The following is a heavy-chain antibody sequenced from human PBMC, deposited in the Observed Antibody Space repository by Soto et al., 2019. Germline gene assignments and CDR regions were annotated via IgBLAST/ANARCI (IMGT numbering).Heavy chain of an antibody. CDR1: GYTFTGYY. CDR2: INPNSGGT. D-gene: IGHD6-13*01. Sequence: QVQLVQSGAEVKKPGASVKVSCKASGYTFTGYYMHWVRQAPGQGLEWMGWINPNSGGTNYAQKVQGWVTMTRDTSISTAYMELSRLRSDDTAVYYCARQEAAAGKPRDYWGQGTLVTVSS. V-gene: IGHV1-2*04. J-gene: IGHJ4*02. CDR3: ARQEAAAGKPRDY.